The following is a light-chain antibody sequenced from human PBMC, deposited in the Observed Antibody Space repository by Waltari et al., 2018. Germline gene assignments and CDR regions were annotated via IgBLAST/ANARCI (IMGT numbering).Light chain of an antibody. CDR1: QSIKNF. V-gene: IGKV3-11*01. J-gene: IGKJ3*01. CDR2: DAS. CDR3: QQRSNWPPT. Sequence: EIVLAQSPVTLSLSPGESATLSCRASQSIKNFLAWYQQKPGQAPRLLIFDASNRATGIPARFSGGGSGTDFTLTIDSLEPEDFGIYYCQQRSNWPPTFGPGTKVDIK.